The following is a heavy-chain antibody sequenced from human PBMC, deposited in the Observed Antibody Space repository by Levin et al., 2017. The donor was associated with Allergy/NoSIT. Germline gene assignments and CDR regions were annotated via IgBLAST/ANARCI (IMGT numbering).Heavy chain of an antibody. Sequence: LSLPCAASGFTASSSYMSWIRQSPGKGLEWVSMIYSDGTTLYADSVKGRFTISRDTSKNTVYLQMTSLGVDDTAIYYCARDRAEYNILTGYLNWGQGTLVTVSS. D-gene: IGHD3-9*01. J-gene: IGHJ4*02. CDR1: GFTASSSY. V-gene: IGHV3-53*01. CDR3: ARDRAEYNILTGYLN. CDR2: IYSDGTT.